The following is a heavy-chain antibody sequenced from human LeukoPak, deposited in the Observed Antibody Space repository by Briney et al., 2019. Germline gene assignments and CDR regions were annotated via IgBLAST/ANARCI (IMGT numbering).Heavy chain of an antibody. CDR2: VHYSGGS. Sequence: SETLSLTCTVSGGSISSSTYYWGWVRHSPGKGLGWSGSVHYSGGSYYNPSLKSRVTISLNTSKNQFSLKLSSVTAADTAVYYCARGTYYDFWSGYYTVFYYFDYWGQGTLVTVSS. J-gene: IGHJ4*02. D-gene: IGHD3-3*01. V-gene: IGHV4-39*07. CDR3: ARGTYYDFWSGYYTVFYYFDY. CDR1: GGSISSSTYY.